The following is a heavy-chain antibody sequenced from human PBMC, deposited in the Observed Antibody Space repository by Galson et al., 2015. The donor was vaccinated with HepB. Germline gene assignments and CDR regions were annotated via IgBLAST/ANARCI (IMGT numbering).Heavy chain of an antibody. Sequence: SVKVSCKASGYPFTKYHVHWVRQAPGQGLEWIGIDSFNGESTNYAQKFKGRLTMTRDTPTNTVYMELSSLTPEDTAIYFCARDSIDWSLGDWGPGTLVTGSS. CDR1: GYPFTKYH. CDR3: ARDSIDWSLGD. CDR2: DSFNGEST. J-gene: IGHJ4*02. V-gene: IGHV1-46*01. D-gene: IGHD3-9*01.